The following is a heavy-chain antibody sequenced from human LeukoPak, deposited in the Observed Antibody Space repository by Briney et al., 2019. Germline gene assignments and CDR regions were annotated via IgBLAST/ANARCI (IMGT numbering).Heavy chain of an antibody. V-gene: IGHV3-43*01. J-gene: IGHJ6*04. CDR1: GFNFHDYN. CDR2: ITWDGGFT. Sequence: GGSLRLSCAASGFNFHDYNIHWVRQAPGKGLEWVSLITWDGGFTSYADSVKGRFTISRDNAKNSLYLQMNSLRAEDTAVYYCAELGITMIGGVWGKGTTVTISS. CDR3: AELGITMIGGV. D-gene: IGHD3-10*02.